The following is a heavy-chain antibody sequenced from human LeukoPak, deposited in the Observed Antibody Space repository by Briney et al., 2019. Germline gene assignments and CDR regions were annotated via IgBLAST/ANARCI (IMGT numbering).Heavy chain of an antibody. CDR3: AKGPGSSWFGSYYYYGMDV. CDR2: ISWNSGSI. D-gene: IGHD6-13*01. J-gene: IGHJ6*02. Sequence: PGRSLRLSCAASGFTFDDYAMHWVRQAPGKGLEWVSGISWNSGSIGYADSVKGRFTISRDNAKNSLYLQMNSLRAEDTALYYCAKGPGSSWFGSYYYYGMDVWGQGTTVTVSS. CDR1: GFTFDDYA. V-gene: IGHV3-9*01.